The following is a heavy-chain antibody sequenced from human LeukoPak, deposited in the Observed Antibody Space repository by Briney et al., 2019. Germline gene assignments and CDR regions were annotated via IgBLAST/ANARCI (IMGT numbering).Heavy chain of an antibody. Sequence: GGSLRLSCAASGITFSSYSMNWVRQAPGKGLEWVSYISSSSSTIYYADSVKGRFTISRDNAKNSLYLQMNSLRAEDTAVYYCARCFPGIAAAGTRLRARYIDYWGQGTLVTVSS. CDR3: ARCFPGIAAAGTRLRARYIDY. J-gene: IGHJ4*02. CDR2: ISSSSSTI. CDR1: GITFSSYS. V-gene: IGHV3-48*01. D-gene: IGHD6-13*01.